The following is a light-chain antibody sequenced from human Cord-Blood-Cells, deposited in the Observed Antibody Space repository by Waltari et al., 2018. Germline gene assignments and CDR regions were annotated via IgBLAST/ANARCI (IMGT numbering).Light chain of an antibody. CDR2: LNSDGSH. CDR3: QTWGTVPYV. Sequence: QLVLTQSPSASASLGASVKLTCTLSSGHSSYAIAWHQQQPEKGPRYLMKLNSDGSHSKGDGIPDRFSGSSSGAERYLTISSLQSEDEADYYCQTWGTVPYVFGTGTKVTVL. CDR1: SGHSSYA. J-gene: IGLJ1*01. V-gene: IGLV4-69*01.